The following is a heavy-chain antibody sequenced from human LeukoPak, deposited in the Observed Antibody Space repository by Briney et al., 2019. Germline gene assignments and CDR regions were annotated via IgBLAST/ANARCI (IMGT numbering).Heavy chain of an antibody. V-gene: IGHV4-39*07. CDR1: GGSIITSTYY. CDR3: ARRSVATKRLDY. D-gene: IGHD5-12*01. J-gene: IGHJ4*02. Sequence: SETLSLTCTVSGGSIITSTYYWGWVRQPPGKGLEWIGTIYYSGITYYYPSLKSRVTISVDTSKNQFSLKLSSVTAADTAVYYCARRSVATKRLDYWGQGTLVTVSS. CDR2: IYYSGIT.